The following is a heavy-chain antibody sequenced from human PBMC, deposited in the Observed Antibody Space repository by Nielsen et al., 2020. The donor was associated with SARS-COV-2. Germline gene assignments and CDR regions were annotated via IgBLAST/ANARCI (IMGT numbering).Heavy chain of an antibody. Sequence: SETLSLTCTVSGGSISSSSYYWSWIRQHPGKGLEWIGYIYYSGSTYYNPSLKSRVTISVDTSKNQFSLKLRSVTAADTAVYYCARGYYDYIWGSYRSTFDHWGQGILATVSS. CDR1: GGSISSSSYY. V-gene: IGHV4-31*03. J-gene: IGHJ4*02. D-gene: IGHD3-16*02. CDR3: ARGYYDYIWGSYRSTFDH. CDR2: IYYSGST.